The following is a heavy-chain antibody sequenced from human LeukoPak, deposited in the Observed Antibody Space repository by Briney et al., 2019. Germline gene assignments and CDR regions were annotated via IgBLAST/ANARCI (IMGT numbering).Heavy chain of an antibody. Sequence: GGSLRLSCAASGFTFRSYAMSWVRQAPGKGLEWVSAISGSGGSTYYADSVKGWFTISRDNSKNTLYLQMNSLRAEDTAVYYCAKMGDYDFWSGPEYYFDYWGQGTLVTVSS. V-gene: IGHV3-23*01. CDR2: ISGSGGST. CDR3: AKMGDYDFWSGPEYYFDY. D-gene: IGHD3-3*01. J-gene: IGHJ4*02. CDR1: GFTFRSYA.